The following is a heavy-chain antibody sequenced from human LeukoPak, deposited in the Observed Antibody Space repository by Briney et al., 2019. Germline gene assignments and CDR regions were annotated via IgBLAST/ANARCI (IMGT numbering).Heavy chain of an antibody. CDR2: ISSSSSYI. V-gene: IGHV3-11*06. J-gene: IGHJ4*02. Sequence: GGSLRLSCAASGVMFSGYYMSWIRQAPGEGLEWVSYISSSSSYINYGDSVKGRFTISRDNAKNSLYLEMNSLRAEDTAVYYCARDVGGGASGYWGQGTLVTVSS. CDR3: ARDVGGGASGY. D-gene: IGHD2-15*01. CDR1: GVMFSGYY.